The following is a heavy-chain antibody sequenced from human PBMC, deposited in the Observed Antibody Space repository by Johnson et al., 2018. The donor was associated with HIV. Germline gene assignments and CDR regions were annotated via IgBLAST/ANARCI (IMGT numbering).Heavy chain of an antibody. CDR2: ISYDGSNQ. V-gene: IGHV3-30*19. D-gene: IGHD6-6*01. CDR1: GFSFSSYG. Sequence: QVQLVESGGGVVQPGKSLRLSCAASGFSFSSYGMHWVRQAPGKGLEWVAVISYDGSNQYYADSVKGRFTISRDNSKSTLFLHMNTLRVEDTAVYYCARESELLSSSDALDIWGQGTMVTVSS. J-gene: IGHJ3*02. CDR3: ARESELLSSSDALDI.